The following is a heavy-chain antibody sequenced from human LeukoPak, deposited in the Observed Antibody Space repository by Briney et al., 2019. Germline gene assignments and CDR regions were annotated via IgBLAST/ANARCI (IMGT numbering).Heavy chain of an antibody. Sequence: HPGGSLRLSCAGSGFTFSGYAMHWVRQAPGKGLERVSVISYDGSNKYYADSVKGRFTISRDNSKTTLYLQMNSLRAEDTAVYYCARDHGSDPGSYRAYWGQGTLVTVSS. CDR1: GFTFSGYA. J-gene: IGHJ4*02. CDR2: ISYDGSNK. CDR3: ARDHGSDPGSYRAY. D-gene: IGHD1-26*01. V-gene: IGHV3-30*14.